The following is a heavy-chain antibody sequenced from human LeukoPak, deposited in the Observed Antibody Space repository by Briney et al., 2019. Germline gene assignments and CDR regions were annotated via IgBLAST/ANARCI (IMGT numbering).Heavy chain of an antibody. Sequence: GGSLRLSCAASGFTFSSYAMSWVRQAPGKGLEWVSAISGSGGSTYYADFVKGRFTISRDNSKNTLYLQMTSLSAADTAVYYCARRQRGDLDYWGQGTLVTVSS. CDR2: ISGSGGST. D-gene: IGHD2-21*02. CDR3: ARRQRGDLDY. J-gene: IGHJ4*02. CDR1: GFTFSSYA. V-gene: IGHV3-23*01.